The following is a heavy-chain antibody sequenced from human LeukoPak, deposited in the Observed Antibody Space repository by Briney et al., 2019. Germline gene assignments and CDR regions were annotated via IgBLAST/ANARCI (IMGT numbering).Heavy chain of an antibody. D-gene: IGHD2-15*01. CDR1: RFIFSTYT. J-gene: IGHJ5*01. Sequence: GVSLRLSCAASRFIFSTYTMNWVRQAPGKGLEWVSSISGSSTFIYYADSVKGRFTISRDNAKNSLYLQMNSLRAEDTAVYYCARGIGYCTAGSRSGTKNWFDSWGQGTLVTVSS. V-gene: IGHV3-21*01. CDR2: ISGSSTFI. CDR3: ARGIGYCTAGSRSGTKNWFDS.